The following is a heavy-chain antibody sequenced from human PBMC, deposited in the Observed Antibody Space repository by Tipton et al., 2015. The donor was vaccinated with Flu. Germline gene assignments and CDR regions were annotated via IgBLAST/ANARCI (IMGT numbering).Heavy chain of an antibody. Sequence: QLVQSGAEVKKPGASVKVSCKASGYTFTSSGISWVRQAPGQGLEWMGWISAYNGDTNYAQKFQGRVTMTTDTFTSTAYMDLRSLRSDDTAVYYCARDPSLGMPDYFDYWGQGTLVTASS. V-gene: IGHV1-18*01. CDR3: ARDPSLGMPDYFDY. CDR2: ISAYNGDT. J-gene: IGHJ4*02. D-gene: IGHD2-2*01. CDR1: GYTFTSSG.